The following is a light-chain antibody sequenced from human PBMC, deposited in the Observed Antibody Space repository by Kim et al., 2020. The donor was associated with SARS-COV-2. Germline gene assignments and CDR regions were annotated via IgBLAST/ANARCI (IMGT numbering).Light chain of an antibody. V-gene: IGLV3-1*01. CDR2: QDS. CDR1: QLGDKY. CDR3: QAWDSSTVV. Sequence: SVSPGQTASITCSGDQLGDKYACWYQQKPGQSPVLVIYQDSKRPSGIPERFSCSNSGNTATLTISGTQAMDEADYYCQAWDSSTVVFGGGTQLTVL. J-gene: IGLJ2*01.